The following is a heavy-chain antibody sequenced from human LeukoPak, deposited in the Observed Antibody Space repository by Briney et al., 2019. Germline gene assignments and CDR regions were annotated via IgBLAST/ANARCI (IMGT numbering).Heavy chain of an antibody. Sequence: PGGSLRLSRAASGFAVSSNHMNWVRQAPGKGLEWVSTISDSGGRTHYADSVKGRFTISRDNSKNTLYLQMNSLRAEDTAVYYCAKGELYYYYYMDVWGKGTTVTVSS. V-gene: IGHV3-23*01. D-gene: IGHD1-7*01. CDR1: GFAVSSNH. CDR3: AKGELYYYYYMDV. CDR2: ISDSGGRT. J-gene: IGHJ6*03.